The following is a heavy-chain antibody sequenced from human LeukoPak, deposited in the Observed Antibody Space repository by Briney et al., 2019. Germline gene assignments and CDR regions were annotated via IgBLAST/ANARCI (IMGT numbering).Heavy chain of an antibody. CDR1: GFTFDSSW. D-gene: IGHD2-15*01. Sequence: GGSLRLSCAASGFTFDSSWMTWVRQAPGKGLEWVANIKQDGSEKYYVDSVKGRFTISRDNAKNSLYLQMNSLRVEDAATYYCARPGLYCSGASCYPFEYWGQGTLVTVSS. V-gene: IGHV3-7*01. CDR3: ARPGLYCSGASCYPFEY. CDR2: IKQDGSEK. J-gene: IGHJ4*02.